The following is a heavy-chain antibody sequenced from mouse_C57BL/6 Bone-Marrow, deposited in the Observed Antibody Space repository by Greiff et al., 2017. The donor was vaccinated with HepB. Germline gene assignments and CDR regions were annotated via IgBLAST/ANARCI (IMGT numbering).Heavy chain of an antibody. V-gene: IGHV3-6*01. CDR2: ISYDGSN. D-gene: IGHD1-1*01. Sequence: ESGPGLVKPSQSLSLTCSVIGYSITSGYYWNWIRQFPGNKLEWMGYISYDGSNNYNPSLKNRISITRDTSKNQFFLKLNSVTTEDTATYYCARSYYYGSTHWYFDVWGTGTTVTVSS. J-gene: IGHJ1*03. CDR3: ARSYYYGSTHWYFDV. CDR1: GYSITSGYY.